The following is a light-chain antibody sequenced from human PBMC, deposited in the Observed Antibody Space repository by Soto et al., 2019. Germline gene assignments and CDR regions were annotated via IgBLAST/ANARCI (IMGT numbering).Light chain of an antibody. CDR1: SSDVGGYNY. J-gene: IGLJ2*01. Sequence: QSALTQPPSASGSPGQSVTISCTGTSSDVGGYNYVSWYQQHPGKAPKLMIYEVSKRPSGVPDRFSGSKSGNTASLTASGLQAEDEADYYCSSYADSNIGVFGGGTKVTVL. CDR2: EVS. V-gene: IGLV2-8*01. CDR3: SSYADSNIGV.